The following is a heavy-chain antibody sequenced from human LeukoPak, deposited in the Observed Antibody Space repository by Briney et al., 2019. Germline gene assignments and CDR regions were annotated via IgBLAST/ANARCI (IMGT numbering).Heavy chain of an antibody. D-gene: IGHD6-19*01. J-gene: IGHJ4*02. CDR3: ARSIAVAGKGIDY. CDR1: RGSINGYY. CDR2: VYFSGST. Sequence: SETLSLTCTDSRGSINGYYWCWIRQPPGKGLEWIGYVYFSGSTKYNPSLERRVTISLDTSKNQFSLKLSSVTAAGTAVYYCARSIAVAGKGIDYWGQGTLVTVSS. V-gene: IGHV4-59*01.